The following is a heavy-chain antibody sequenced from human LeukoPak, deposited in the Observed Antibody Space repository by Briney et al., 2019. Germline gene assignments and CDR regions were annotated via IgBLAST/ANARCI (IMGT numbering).Heavy chain of an antibody. CDR2: INHTRST. D-gene: IGHD2-21*02. Sequence: SQSLSLTCAVYGGSSSGYYCSSVRHPPGKRLEWIVKINHTRSTNHNPSRHSRVTISVDTSKNQFCPKLSCVTAADTAVYYCARGVGGYYSRKCDYWGEGTRVTVSS. V-gene: IGHV4-34*01. CDR3: ARGVGGYYSRKCDY. J-gene: IGHJ4*02. CDR1: GGSSSGYY.